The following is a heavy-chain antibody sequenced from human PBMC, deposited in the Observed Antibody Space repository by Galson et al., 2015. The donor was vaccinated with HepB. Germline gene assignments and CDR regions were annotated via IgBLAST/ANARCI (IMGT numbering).Heavy chain of an antibody. D-gene: IGHD3-10*01. V-gene: IGHV3-74*01. CDR3: VRTITPAPIPLFDY. CDR1: GFTFSNFW. J-gene: IGHJ4*02. CDR2: IKSDGETA. Sequence: LRLSCAASGFTFSNFWMHWVRQAPGKGLVWVPRIKSDGETADYADSVKGRFTISRDNAKNTLSLQMESLRAEDTAVYYCVRTITPAPIPLFDYWGQGTLVTVSS.